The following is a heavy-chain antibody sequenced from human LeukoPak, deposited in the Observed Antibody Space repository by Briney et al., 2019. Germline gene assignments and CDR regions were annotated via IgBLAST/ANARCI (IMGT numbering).Heavy chain of an antibody. V-gene: IGHV5-51*01. J-gene: IGHJ1*01. CDR2: IYAGDSDT. CDR3: ARSGPLYGDYGEYFQH. Sequence: GESLKISCKGSGYSFSSYWIGWVRQMPGKGLEWMGVIYAGDSDTIYSPSFQGQVTISADKSISTAYLQWSSLKASDTAMYYCARSGPLYGDYGEYFQHWGQGTLVTVSS. CDR1: GYSFSSYW. D-gene: IGHD4-17*01.